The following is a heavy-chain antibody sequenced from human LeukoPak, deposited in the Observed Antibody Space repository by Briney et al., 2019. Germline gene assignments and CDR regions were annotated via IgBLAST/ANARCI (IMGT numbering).Heavy chain of an antibody. V-gene: IGHV3-33*01. J-gene: IGHJ4*02. CDR2: IWYDGSNK. Sequence: PGGSLRLSCAASGFTFSNYGMHWVRQAPGKGLEWVAVIWYDGSNKYYADSVKGRFTISRDNSKNTLYLQMNSLRAEDTAVYYCARGKVDTATYYDYWGQGTLVTVSS. D-gene: IGHD5-18*01. CDR3: ARGKVDTATYYDY. CDR1: GFTFSNYG.